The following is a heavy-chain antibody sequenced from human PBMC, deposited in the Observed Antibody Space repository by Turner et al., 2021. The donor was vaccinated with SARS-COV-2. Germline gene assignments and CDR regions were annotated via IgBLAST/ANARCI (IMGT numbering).Heavy chain of an antibody. CDR1: GFAVSNNY. CDR2: IYSGGST. V-gene: IGHV3-66*01. D-gene: IGHD4-17*01. J-gene: IGHJ4*02. CDR3: ATRMTTLPQ. Sequence: EVHLVESGGGLVQPGGSLRLSCAASGFAVSNNYMSWVRHAAGKGLEWVSLIYSGGSTYYADSVTGRFTISRDNSKNTLYLQMNSLRAEDTAVYYCATRMTTLPQWGQGTLVTVSS.